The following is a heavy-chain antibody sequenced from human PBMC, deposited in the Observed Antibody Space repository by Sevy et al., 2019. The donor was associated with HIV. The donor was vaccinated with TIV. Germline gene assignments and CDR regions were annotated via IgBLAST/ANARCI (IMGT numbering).Heavy chain of an antibody. CDR2: ISSSGSTI. Sequence: GGSLRLSCAASGFTFSDYYMSWIRQAPGKGLEWVSYISSSGSTIYYADSVKGRFTISRDNAKNSLYLQMNSLRAEDTAVYYCARDSSSIGTNAFDIWGQGTMVTVSS. D-gene: IGHD6-6*01. J-gene: IGHJ3*02. CDR3: ARDSSSIGTNAFDI. V-gene: IGHV3-11*01. CDR1: GFTFSDYY.